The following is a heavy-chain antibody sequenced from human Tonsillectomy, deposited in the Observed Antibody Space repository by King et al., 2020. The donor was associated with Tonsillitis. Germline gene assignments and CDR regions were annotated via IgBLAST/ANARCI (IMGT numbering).Heavy chain of an antibody. V-gene: IGHV3-7*03. CDR2: IKQDGSEA. CDR1: GFTFSSYW. D-gene: IGHD1-14*01. Sequence: VQLVESGGGLVQPGGSLRLSCAASGFTFSSYWMSWVRQAPGKGLEWGANIKQDGSEAYYVDSLTGRLTISRDTAENSLYLQMNSLRAEDTAVYYCARDSLTATRAFDLWGRGTLVTVSS. J-gene: IGHJ2*01. CDR3: ARDSLTATRAFDL.